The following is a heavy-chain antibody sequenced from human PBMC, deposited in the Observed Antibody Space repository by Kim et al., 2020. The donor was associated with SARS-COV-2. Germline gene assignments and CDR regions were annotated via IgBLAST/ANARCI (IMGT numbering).Heavy chain of an antibody. J-gene: IGHJ3*02. CDR2: ISYDGSNK. CDR1: GFTFSSYA. D-gene: IGHD1-20*01. Sequence: GGSLRLSCAASGFTFSSYAMHWVRQAPGKGLEWVAVISYDGSNKYYADSVKGRFTISRDNSKNTLYLQMNSLRAEDTAVYYCARGYNVGAFDIWDQGTMVTVSS. V-gene: IGHV3-30*04. CDR3: ARGYNVGAFDI.